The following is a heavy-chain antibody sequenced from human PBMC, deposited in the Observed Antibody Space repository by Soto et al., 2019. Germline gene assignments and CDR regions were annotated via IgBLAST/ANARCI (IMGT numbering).Heavy chain of an antibody. CDR2: IKSKTDGGTT. J-gene: IGHJ4*02. CDR1: GFTFSNAW. D-gene: IGHD2-2*01. V-gene: IGHV3-15*01. CDR3: TTVTGERCSYQLDPFDY. Sequence: GGSLRLSCAASGFTFSNAWMSWGRQAPGKGLEWVGRIKSKTDGGTTDYAAPVKGRFTISRDDSTNTLYLQMNSLKTEDTAVYYCTTVTGERCSYQLDPFDYWGQGTLVTVSS.